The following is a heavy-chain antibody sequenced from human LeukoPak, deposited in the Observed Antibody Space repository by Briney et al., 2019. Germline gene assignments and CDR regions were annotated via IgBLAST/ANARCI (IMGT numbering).Heavy chain of an antibody. CDR2: ISSSGSTI. CDR1: GFTFSSYE. V-gene: IGHV3-48*03. Sequence: PGGSLRLSCAASGFTFSSYEMNWVRQAPGKGLEWVSYISSSGSTIYYADSVKGRFTISRDNAKNSLYLQMNSLRAEDTAVYYCAKESGEYDYGDYVPGWFDPWGQGTLVTVSS. D-gene: IGHD4-17*01. CDR3: AKESGEYDYGDYVPGWFDP. J-gene: IGHJ5*02.